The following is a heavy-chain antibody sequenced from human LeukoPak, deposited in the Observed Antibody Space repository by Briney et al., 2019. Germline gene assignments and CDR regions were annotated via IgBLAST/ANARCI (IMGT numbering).Heavy chain of an antibody. D-gene: IGHD4-17*01. CDR2: ISAYNGNT. J-gene: IGHJ4*02. CDR3: ARWPTVPAYPNLDY. CDR1: GYTFTSYG. Sequence: ASVKVSCKASGYTFTSYGISWVRQAPGQGLEWVGWISAYNGNTNYAQKLQGRVTMTTDTSTSTAYMELRSLRSDDTAVYYCARWPTVPAYPNLDYWGQGTLVTVSS. V-gene: IGHV1-18*01.